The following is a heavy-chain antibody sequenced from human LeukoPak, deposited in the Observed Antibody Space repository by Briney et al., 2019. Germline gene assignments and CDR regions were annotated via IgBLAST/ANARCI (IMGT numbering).Heavy chain of an antibody. Sequence: SETLSLTCTVSGGSISSGDYYWSWIRQPPGKGLEWIGYIYYSGSTNYNPSLKSRVTISVDTSKNQFSLKLSSVTAADTAVHYCARDAEPLDYGDYGWFDPWGQGTLVTVSS. CDR2: IYYSGST. CDR3: ARDAEPLDYGDYGWFDP. V-gene: IGHV4-61*08. CDR1: GGSISSGDYY. J-gene: IGHJ5*02. D-gene: IGHD4-17*01.